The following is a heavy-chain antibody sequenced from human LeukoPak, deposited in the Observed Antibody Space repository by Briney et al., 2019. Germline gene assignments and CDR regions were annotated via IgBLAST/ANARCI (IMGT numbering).Heavy chain of an antibody. CDR3: ARAPYDILPGYSTYYFDY. D-gene: IGHD3-9*01. Sequence: PGGSLELSCAASGFTVSSNYMNWVRQAPGKGLEWVSSISSSSSYIYYPDPVKGRFTISRDNAKNSLYLQMNSVRAEDTGVYYCARAPYDILPGYSTYYFDYWGGRCLVTVSS. V-gene: IGHV3-21*06. CDR1: GFTVSSNY. J-gene: IGHJ4*02. CDR2: ISSSSSYI.